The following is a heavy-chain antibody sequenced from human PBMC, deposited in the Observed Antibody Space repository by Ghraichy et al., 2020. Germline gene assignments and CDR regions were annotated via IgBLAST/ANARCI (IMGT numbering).Heavy chain of an antibody. CDR2: ISNSGSNT. V-gene: IGHV3-23*01. J-gene: IGHJ6*02. CDR3: ARILEPMIISYYYGMDV. Sequence: GGSLRLSCAASGFTFSSYAMSWVRQAPGKGPEWVSAISNSGSNTYYADSVKGRFTISRDNSKNMLSLQMNSLRAEDTAVYYCARILEPMIISYYYGMDVWGQGTTVTVSS. CDR1: GFTFSSYA. D-gene: IGHD3-16*01.